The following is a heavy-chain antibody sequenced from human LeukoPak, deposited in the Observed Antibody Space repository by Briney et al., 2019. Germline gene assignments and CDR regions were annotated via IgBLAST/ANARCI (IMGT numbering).Heavy chain of an antibody. D-gene: IGHD3-10*01. Sequence: SETLSLTCTVSGGSISSSSYYWGWIRQPPGKGLEWIGSIHYSGSTYYNPSLKSRVTISVDTSKNQFSLKLSSVTAADTAVYYCARSLYYYGADAFDIWGQGTMVTVSS. V-gene: IGHV4-39*01. CDR3: ARSLYYYGADAFDI. CDR2: IHYSGST. CDR1: GGSISSSSYY. J-gene: IGHJ3*02.